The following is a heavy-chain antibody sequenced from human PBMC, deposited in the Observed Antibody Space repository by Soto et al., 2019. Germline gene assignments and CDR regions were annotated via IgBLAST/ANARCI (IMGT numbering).Heavy chain of an antibody. Sequence: SETLSLTCAVYGGSFSGYYWSWIRQPPGKGLEWIGEINHSGSTNYNPSLKSRVTISVDTSKNQFSLKLSSVTAADTAVYYCAVKSGSYYKSLGYWGQGTLVTVSS. CDR2: INHSGST. J-gene: IGHJ4*02. D-gene: IGHD1-26*01. V-gene: IGHV4-34*01. CDR3: AVKSGSYYKSLGY. CDR1: GGSFSGYY.